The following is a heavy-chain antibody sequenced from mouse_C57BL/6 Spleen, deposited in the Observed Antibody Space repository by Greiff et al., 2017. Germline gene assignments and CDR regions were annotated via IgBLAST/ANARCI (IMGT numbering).Heavy chain of an antibody. D-gene: IGHD1-1*01. J-gene: IGHJ4*01. CDR2: IYPGDGDT. Sequence: QVQLTESGAELVKPGASVKISCKASGYAFSSYWMNWVKQRPGKGLEWIGQIYPGDGDTNYNGKFKGTATLTAAQSSSTAYMQLSSLTSEDSAVYFCARSDYYGSKDAMDYWGQGTSVTVSS. CDR3: ARSDYYGSKDAMDY. V-gene: IGHV1-80*01. CDR1: GYAFSSYW.